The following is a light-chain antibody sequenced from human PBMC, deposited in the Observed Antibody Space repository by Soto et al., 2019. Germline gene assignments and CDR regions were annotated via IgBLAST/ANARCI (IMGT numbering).Light chain of an antibody. CDR3: HSYDSSLSGWV. Sequence: QSVLTQPPSVSGAPGQRVTISCTGSSSNIGAGYDVHWYQQLPGTAPKLLIYGNSNRPSVVPDRFSGSKSGTSASLAITGLQAEDEADYYCHSYDSSLSGWVFGGGTKLTVL. J-gene: IGLJ3*02. V-gene: IGLV1-40*01. CDR2: GNS. CDR1: SSNIGAGYD.